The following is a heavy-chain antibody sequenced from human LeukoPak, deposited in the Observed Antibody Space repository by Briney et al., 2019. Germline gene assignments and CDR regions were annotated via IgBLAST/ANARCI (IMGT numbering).Heavy chain of an antibody. CDR3: ASYAYYYDSSGYEYFQH. D-gene: IGHD3-22*01. CDR2: IYTSGST. V-gene: IGHV4-4*07. J-gene: IGHJ1*01. Sequence: PSETLSLTCTVSGGSISSYYWSWIRQPAGKGLEWIGRIYTSGSTNYNPSLQSRVTMSVDTSKNQFSLKLSSVTAADTAVYYCASYAYYYDSSGYEYFQHWGQGTLVTVSS. CDR1: GGSISSYY.